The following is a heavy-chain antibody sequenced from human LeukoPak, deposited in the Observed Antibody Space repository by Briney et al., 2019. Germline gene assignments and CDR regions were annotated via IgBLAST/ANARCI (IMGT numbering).Heavy chain of an antibody. CDR3: ARGSYCSSTSCYRGVKGFDP. CDR2: INHSGST. D-gene: IGHD2-2*01. V-gene: IGHV4-34*01. CDR1: GGSFSGYY. J-gene: IGHJ5*02. Sequence: SETLSLTCAVYGGSFSGYYWSWIRQPPEKGLEWIGEINHSGSTNYNPSLKSRVTISVDTSKNQFSLKLSSVTAADTAVHYCARGSYCSSTSCYRGVKGFDPWGQGTLVTVSS.